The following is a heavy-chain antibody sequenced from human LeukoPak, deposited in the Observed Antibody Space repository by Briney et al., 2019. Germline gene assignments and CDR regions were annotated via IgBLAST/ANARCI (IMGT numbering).Heavy chain of an antibody. CDR1: GFTFSGFW. J-gene: IGHJ4*02. CDR2: ISSSGSTI. Sequence: GGSLRLSCAASGFTFSGFWMHWVRQAPGKGLEWVSYISSSGSTIYYADSVKGRFTISRDNAKNSLYLQMNSLRAEDTAVYYCARDTRSYYYDSSGYLDYWGQGTLVTVSS. D-gene: IGHD3-22*01. CDR3: ARDTRSYYYDSSGYLDY. V-gene: IGHV3-11*01.